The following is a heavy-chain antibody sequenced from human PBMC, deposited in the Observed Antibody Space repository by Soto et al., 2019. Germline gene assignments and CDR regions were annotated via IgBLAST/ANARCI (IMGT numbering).Heavy chain of an antibody. Sequence: PGGSLRLSCAASGFTFSGYGMNWVRQAPGKGLDWVSSISSSRSYIYYADSMKGRFTISRDNAKNSLYLQMNSLRVEDTAVYYCARDLYSSGWPDAFDIRGQGTMVTVSS. D-gene: IGHD6-19*01. CDR2: ISSSRSYI. J-gene: IGHJ3*02. CDR3: ARDLYSSGWPDAFDI. CDR1: GFTFSGYG. V-gene: IGHV3-21*01.